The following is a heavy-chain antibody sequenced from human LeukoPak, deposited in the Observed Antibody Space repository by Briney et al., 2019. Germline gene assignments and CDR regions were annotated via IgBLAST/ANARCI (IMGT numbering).Heavy chain of an antibody. CDR1: GFTFSSYA. D-gene: IGHD3-22*01. CDR3: ARDMRDRSGKFDY. Sequence: SGGSLRLSCAASGFTFSSYAMHWVRQAPGKGLEWVAVISYDGSNKYYADSVKGRFTISRDNSKNTLYLQMNSLRAEDTAVYYCARDMRDRSGKFDYWGQGTLVTVSS. CDR2: ISYDGSNK. J-gene: IGHJ4*02. V-gene: IGHV3-30-3*01.